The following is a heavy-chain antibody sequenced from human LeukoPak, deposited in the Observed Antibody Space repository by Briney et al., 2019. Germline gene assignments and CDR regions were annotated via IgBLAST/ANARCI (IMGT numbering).Heavy chain of an antibody. CDR2: ISWDGGST. J-gene: IGHJ6*03. CDR1: GFTFDDYT. Sequence: PGGSLRLSCAASGFTFDDYTMHWVRQAPGKGLEWVSLISWDGGSTYYADSVKGRFTISRDNSKNSLYLQMNSLRTEDTALYYCAALAARGYYYMDVWGKGTTVTVSS. D-gene: IGHD6-6*01. V-gene: IGHV3-43*01. CDR3: AALAARGYYYMDV.